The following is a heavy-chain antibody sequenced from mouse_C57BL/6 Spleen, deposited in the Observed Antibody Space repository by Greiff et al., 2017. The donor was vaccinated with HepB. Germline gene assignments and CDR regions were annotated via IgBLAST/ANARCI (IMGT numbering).Heavy chain of an antibody. CDR1: GYTFTSYW. V-gene: IGHV1-53*01. CDR3: ARGGYYYGREYFDV. CDR2: INPSNGGT. Sequence: QVQLQQPGTELVKPGASVKLSCKASGYTFTSYWMHWVKQRPGQGLEWIGNINPSNGGTNYNEKFKSKATLTVDKSSSTAYMQLSSLTSEDSAVYYCARGGYYYGREYFDVWGTGTTVTVSS. D-gene: IGHD1-1*01. J-gene: IGHJ1*03.